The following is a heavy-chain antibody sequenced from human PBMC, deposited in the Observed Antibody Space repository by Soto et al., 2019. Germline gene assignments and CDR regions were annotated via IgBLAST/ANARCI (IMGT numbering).Heavy chain of an antibody. CDR2: ISYDGSKE. D-gene: IGHD6-19*01. CDR1: GFSFSSYG. CDR3: AKEGRQWLTYYYYGMDV. V-gene: IGHV3-30*18. Sequence: GGSLRLSCAASGFSFSSYGMHWVRQVPGQGPEWVAVISYDGSKETYADSVKGRFTISRDNSKNTLYLQTNSLRVEDTALYYCAKEGRQWLTYYYYGMDVWGQGTSVTVSS. J-gene: IGHJ6*02.